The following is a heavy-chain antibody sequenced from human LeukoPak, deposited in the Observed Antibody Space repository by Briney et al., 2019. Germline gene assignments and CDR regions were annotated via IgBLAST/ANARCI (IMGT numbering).Heavy chain of an antibody. CDR1: GFTFSSYS. J-gene: IGHJ4*02. V-gene: IGHV3-48*01. CDR3: ARGWLQDYFDY. CDR2: ISSSSSTI. D-gene: IGHD5-12*01. Sequence: PGGSLRLSCAASGFTFSSYSMNWVRQAPGKGLEWVSYISSSSSTIYYADSVKGRFTISRDNAKDSLYLQMNSLRAEDTAVYYCARGWLQDYFDYWGQGTLVTVSS.